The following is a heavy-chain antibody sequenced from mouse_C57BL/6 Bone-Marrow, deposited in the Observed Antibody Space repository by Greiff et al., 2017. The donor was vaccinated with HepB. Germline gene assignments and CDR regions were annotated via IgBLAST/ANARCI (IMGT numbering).Heavy chain of an antibody. J-gene: IGHJ3*01. V-gene: IGHV1-59*01. CDR3: AREDYCGSGAY. Sequence: QVQLQQPGAELVRPGTSVKLSCKASGYTFTSYWMHWVKQRPGQGLEWIGVIDPSDSYTNYNQKFKGKATLTVDTSSSTAYMQLSSLTSEDSAVYYCAREDYCGSGAYWGQGTLVTVSA. D-gene: IGHD1-1*01. CDR2: IDPSDSYT. CDR1: GYTFTSYW.